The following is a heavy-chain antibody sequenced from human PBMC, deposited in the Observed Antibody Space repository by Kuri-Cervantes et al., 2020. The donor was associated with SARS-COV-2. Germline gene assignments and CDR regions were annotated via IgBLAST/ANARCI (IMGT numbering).Heavy chain of an antibody. Sequence: ESLKISCTASRFTFGDYATHWVRQPPGKGLEWIGEINQSGSTSYSPSLKSRLTISVDTSENQFSLKLSSVTAADTAVYYCARQGDGGFRAVAGTTEWGYWGQGTLVTVSS. CDR1: RFTFGDYA. D-gene: IGHD6-19*01. J-gene: IGHJ4*02. CDR2: INQSGST. V-gene: IGHV4-34*01. CDR3: ARQGDGGFRAVAGTTEWGY.